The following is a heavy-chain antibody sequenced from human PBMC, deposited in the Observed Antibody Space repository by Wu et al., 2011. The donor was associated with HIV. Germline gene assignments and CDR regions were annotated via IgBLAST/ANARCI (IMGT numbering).Heavy chain of an antibody. J-gene: IGHJ4*02. D-gene: IGHD2-21*01. CDR2: IIPILETP. CDR3: ARDLGGDEDY. Sequence: QVQLVQSGAEVKKPGSSVKVSCKASGGSFSSFAINWVRQAPGEGLEWMGRIIPILETPNYAQKFQGRVTITADKSTSTAYMELSSLTSEDTAVYYCARDLGGDEDYWGQGTLVTVSS. V-gene: IGHV1-69*06. CDR1: GGSFSSFA.